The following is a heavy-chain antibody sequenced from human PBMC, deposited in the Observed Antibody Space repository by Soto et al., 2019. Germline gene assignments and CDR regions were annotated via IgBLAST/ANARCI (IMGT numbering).Heavy chain of an antibody. J-gene: IGHJ4*02. D-gene: IGHD6-13*01. CDR1: GFTFSNYW. Sequence: GGSLRLSCAASGFTFSNYWMSWVRQAPGKGLEWVANIKKDGSEEYYVDSVKGRFTISRDNAKNSLYLQMNSLRAEDTAIYHCATDYSTSWYFPFDYWGQGTLVTVSS. CDR2: IKKDGSEE. CDR3: ATDYSTSWYFPFDY. V-gene: IGHV3-7*04.